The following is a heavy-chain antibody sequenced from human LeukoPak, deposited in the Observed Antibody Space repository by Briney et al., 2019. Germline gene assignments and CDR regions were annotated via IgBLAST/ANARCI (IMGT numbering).Heavy chain of an antibody. J-gene: IGHJ4*02. D-gene: IGHD2-15*01. Sequence: ASVKVSCKASVYTFTSYGISWVRQAPGQGLEWMGWISAYNGNTNYAQKLQGRVTMTTDTSTSTAYMELRSLRSDDTAVYYCARYDRGYCSGGSCYGDLDYWGQGTLVTVSS. V-gene: IGHV1-18*01. CDR1: VYTFTSYG. CDR2: ISAYNGNT. CDR3: ARYDRGYCSGGSCYGDLDY.